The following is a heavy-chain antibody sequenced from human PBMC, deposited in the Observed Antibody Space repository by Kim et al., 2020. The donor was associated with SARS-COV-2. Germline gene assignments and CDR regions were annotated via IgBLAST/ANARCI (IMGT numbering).Heavy chain of an antibody. CDR2: IKSKTDGGTT. CDR3: TTDTSSGYRYYYYGMDV. D-gene: IGHD3-22*01. Sequence: GGSLRLSCAASGFTFSNAWMSWVRQAPGKGLEWVGRIKSKTDGGTTDYAAPVKGRFTISRDDSKNTLYLQMNSLKTEDTAVYYCTTDTSSGYRYYYYGMDVWDQGTTVTVSS. CDR1: GFTFSNAW. J-gene: IGHJ6*02. V-gene: IGHV3-15*01.